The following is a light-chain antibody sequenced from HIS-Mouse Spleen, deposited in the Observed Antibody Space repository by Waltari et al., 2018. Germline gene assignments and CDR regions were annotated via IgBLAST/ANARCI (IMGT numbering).Light chain of an antibody. V-gene: IGLV2-23*01. CDR3: CSYAGSSTYV. J-gene: IGLJ1*01. CDR2: EGS. CDR1: SSYVGSYNL. Sequence: QSALTPPASVSGSPGQSITIPCTGTSSYVGSYNLVSWYQQHPGKAPKLRIYEGSKRPSGVSNRFSGSKSGNTASLTISGLQAEDEADYYCCSYAGSSTYVFGTGTKVTVL.